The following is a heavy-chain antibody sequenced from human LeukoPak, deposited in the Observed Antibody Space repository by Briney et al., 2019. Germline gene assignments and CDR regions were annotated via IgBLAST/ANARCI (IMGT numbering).Heavy chain of an antibody. CDR3: AKEDRRGRHFDY. D-gene: IGHD3-16*01. Sequence: GRSLRLSCAASGFTFYDYAMHWGRHAPGKGLEWVSGISWNSGSIGYADSVKGRFTISRDNAKNSLYLQMNSLRAEDTALYYCAKEDRRGRHFDYWGQGTLVTVSS. CDR1: GFTFYDYA. CDR2: ISWNSGSI. V-gene: IGHV3-9*01. J-gene: IGHJ4*02.